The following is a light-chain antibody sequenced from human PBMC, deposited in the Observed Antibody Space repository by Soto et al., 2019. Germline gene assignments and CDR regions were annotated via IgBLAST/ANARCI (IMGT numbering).Light chain of an antibody. Sequence: DIWLTQSPATLSLSPGQRATLSCRASQSVSSFLAWYQHKPGQAPRLLIFDASNRATGIPARFSGSGSGTDFTLTISSLEPEDFAVYYCQQRSNWPAITFGQGTRLEIK. CDR2: DAS. J-gene: IGKJ5*01. CDR1: QSVSSF. V-gene: IGKV3-11*01. CDR3: QQRSNWPAIT.